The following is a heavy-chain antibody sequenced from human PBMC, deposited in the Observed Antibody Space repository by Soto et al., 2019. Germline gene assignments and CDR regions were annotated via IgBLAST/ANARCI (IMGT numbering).Heavy chain of an antibody. J-gene: IGHJ4*02. Sequence: EVQLLESGGGLAQPGASLRLSCAASGFTFSNYAMSWVRQAPGKGLEWVSSITGSGDYTYYADSVKGRFTISRDNSKNTIYLQMNSLRAGDTAVYYCAKARYFDSTGYLYYFDYWGQGTLITVSS. CDR3: AKARYFDSTGYLYYFDY. D-gene: IGHD3-22*01. V-gene: IGHV3-23*01. CDR1: GFTFSNYA. CDR2: ITGSGDYT.